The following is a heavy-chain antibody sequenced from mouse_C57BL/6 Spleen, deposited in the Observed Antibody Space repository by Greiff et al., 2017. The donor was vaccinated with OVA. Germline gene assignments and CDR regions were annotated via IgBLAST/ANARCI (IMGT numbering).Heavy chain of an antibody. V-gene: IGHV5-6*02. J-gene: IGHJ1*03. D-gene: IGHD1-1*01. CDR2: ISSGGSYT. CDR1: GFTFSSYG. Sequence: EVKLVESGGDLVKPGGSLKLSCAASGFTFSSYGMSWVRQTPDKRLEWVATISSGGSYTYYPDSVKGRVTLSRDNAKNTLYLQMSSLRSEDTAMYYCAGPQYYGSRGYWYFDVWGTGTTVTVSS. CDR3: AGPQYYGSRGYWYFDV.